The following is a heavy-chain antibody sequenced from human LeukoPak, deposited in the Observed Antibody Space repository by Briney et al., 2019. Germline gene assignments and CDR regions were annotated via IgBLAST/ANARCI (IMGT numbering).Heavy chain of an antibody. Sequence: GASVKVSCKASGYTFTGYYMHWVRQAPGQGLEWMGWINPNSGGTNYAQKFQARVTMTRDTSISTAYMELSRLRSDDTAVYYCARVRGVRNWFDPWGQGTLVTVSS. D-gene: IGHD1-1*01. J-gene: IGHJ5*02. CDR3: ARVRGVRNWFDP. V-gene: IGHV1-2*02. CDR1: GYTFTGYY. CDR2: INPNSGGT.